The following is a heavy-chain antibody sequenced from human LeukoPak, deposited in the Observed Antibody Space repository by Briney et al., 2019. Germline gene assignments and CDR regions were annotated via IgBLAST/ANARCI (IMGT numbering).Heavy chain of an antibody. V-gene: IGHV4-38-2*02. CDR3: ARDRLVRGVIVLGHYYFDY. Sequence: PSETLSLTCAVSGYSISSGYYWGWIRQPPGKGLEWIGSIYHSGSTYYNPSLKSRVTISVDTSKNQFSLKLSSATAADTAVYYCARDRLVRGVIVLGHYYFDYWGQGTLVTVSS. J-gene: IGHJ4*02. D-gene: IGHD3-10*01. CDR2: IYHSGST. CDR1: GYSISSGYY.